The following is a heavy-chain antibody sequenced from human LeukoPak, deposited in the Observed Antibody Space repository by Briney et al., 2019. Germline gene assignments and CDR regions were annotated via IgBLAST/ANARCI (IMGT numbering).Heavy chain of an antibody. Sequence: PGGSLRLSCGASGFTFSSHWMSWVRQAPGKGLEWVAVISYDGSNKYYADSVKGRFTISRDNSKNTLYLQMNSLRAEDTAVYYCAKGTAGFPGWGQGTLVTVSS. V-gene: IGHV3-30*18. CDR1: GFTFSSHW. CDR3: AKGTAGFPG. J-gene: IGHJ4*02. CDR2: ISYDGSNK. D-gene: IGHD6-13*01.